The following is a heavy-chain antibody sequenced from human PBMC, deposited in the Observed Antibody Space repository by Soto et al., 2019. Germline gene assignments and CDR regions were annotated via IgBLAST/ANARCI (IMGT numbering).Heavy chain of an antibody. D-gene: IGHD3-16*02. CDR2: INHSGST. Sequence: SETLSLTCAVYGGSFSGYYWSWIRQPPGKGLEWIGEINHSGSTNYNPSLKSRVTISVDTSKNQFSLKLSSVTAADTAVYYCARGNRDYIWGSYRPNWFDPWGQGTLVTVSS. CDR3: ARGNRDYIWGSYRPNWFDP. V-gene: IGHV4-34*01. CDR1: GGSFSGYY. J-gene: IGHJ5*02.